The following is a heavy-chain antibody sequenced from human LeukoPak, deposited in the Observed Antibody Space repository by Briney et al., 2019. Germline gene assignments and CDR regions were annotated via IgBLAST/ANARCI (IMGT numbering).Heavy chain of an antibody. D-gene: IGHD2-2*01. CDR2: ISYDRSKT. Sequence: PGGSLRLSCAASGFNLSTYAMHWVRQARGKGLEWVGIISYDRSKTYYADPVKGRFTISRDNAKNKLYLQVNSLRTEDTAVYYCARDLQVVGLAGVGHWGQGTLVTVSS. J-gene: IGHJ4*02. CDR1: GFNLSTYA. CDR3: ARDLQVVGLAGVGH. V-gene: IGHV3-30*04.